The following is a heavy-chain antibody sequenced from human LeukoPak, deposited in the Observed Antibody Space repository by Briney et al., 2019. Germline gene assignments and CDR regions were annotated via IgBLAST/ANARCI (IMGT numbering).Heavy chain of an antibody. CDR2: ISTGGGTT. V-gene: IGHV3-23*01. Sequence: GGSLRLSCAASGFTFGSYAMNWVRQAPGKGLEWVSSISTGGGTTFYADSVKGRFSISRDSSKNTLYLQMNSLRAEDTAVYYCAKGTSWINPYFYMDVWGKGTTVTVSS. J-gene: IGHJ6*03. CDR1: GFTFGSYA. CDR3: AKGTSWINPYFYMDV. D-gene: IGHD1-14*01.